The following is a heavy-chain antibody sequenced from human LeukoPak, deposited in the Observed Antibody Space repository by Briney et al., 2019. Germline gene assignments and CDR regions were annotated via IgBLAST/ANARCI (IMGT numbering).Heavy chain of an antibody. CDR2: IYSGGST. Sequence: FTXXXNYMSWVRQAPGKGLEWVSVIYSGGSTYYADSVKGRFTISRDNSKNTLYLQMNSLRAEDTAVYYCARVYDILTGPFDYWGQGTLVTVSS. CDR1: FTXXXNY. V-gene: IGHV3-53*01. D-gene: IGHD3-9*01. CDR3: ARVYDILTGPFDY. J-gene: IGHJ4*02.